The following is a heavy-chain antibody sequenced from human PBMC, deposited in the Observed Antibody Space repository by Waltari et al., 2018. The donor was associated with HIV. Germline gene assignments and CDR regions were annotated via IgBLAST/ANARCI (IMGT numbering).Heavy chain of an antibody. D-gene: IGHD1-26*01. CDR2: LFYSGST. CDR3: ARLQGWELIGSAAFDI. Sequence: QMQLQESGPGLVKPSETLSLTCTVSGGSIGSSSHFWGWIRQPPGKGLEGIGTLFYSGSTDYNPSLKRRVTISVDTSKNQFSLKMSSVTAADTAVYYCARLQGWELIGSAAFDIWGQGTMVTVSS. V-gene: IGHV4-39*01. CDR1: GGSIGSSSHF. J-gene: IGHJ3*02.